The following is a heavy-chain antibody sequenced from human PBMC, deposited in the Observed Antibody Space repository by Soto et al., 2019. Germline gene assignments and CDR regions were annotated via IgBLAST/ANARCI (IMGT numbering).Heavy chain of an antibody. CDR1: GGTFSSYA. D-gene: IGHD3-9*01. CDR3: AGYDNYDILTAGAGYYGMDV. J-gene: IGHJ6*02. V-gene: IGHV1-69*13. CDR2: IIPIFGTA. Sequence: ASVKVSCKASGGTFSSYAISWVRQAPGQGLEWMGGIIPIFGTANYAQKFQGRVTITADESTSTAYMELSSLRSEDTAVYYCAGYDNYDILTAGAGYYGMDVWGQGTTVTVSS.